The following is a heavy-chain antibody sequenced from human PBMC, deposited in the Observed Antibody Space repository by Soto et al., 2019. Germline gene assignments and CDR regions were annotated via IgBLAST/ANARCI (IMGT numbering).Heavy chain of an antibody. CDR1: GYTFTNYG. V-gene: IGHV1-18*01. J-gene: IGHJ4*02. CDR3: XXXQTPTESDF. CDR2: LNTYNGNT. D-gene: IGHD4-4*01. Sequence: QIQLVQSEGEVRQPGASVKVSCKTSGYTFTNYGVTWVRQAPGQGLEWMGWLNTYNGNTKYAQKLQGRVTMTTDTSTSTAYVELXXXXXXXXXXXXXXXXQTPTESDFWGQGTLVTVSS.